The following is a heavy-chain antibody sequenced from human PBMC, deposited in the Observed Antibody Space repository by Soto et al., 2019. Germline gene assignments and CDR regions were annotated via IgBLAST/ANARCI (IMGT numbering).Heavy chain of an antibody. J-gene: IGHJ4*02. V-gene: IGHV1-18*01. Sequence: QVQLVQSGAEVKKPGASVKVSCKASGYTFTSYGISWVRQAPGQGLEWMGWISAYNGNKNYAQKLQGRVTMTTDPTTSTAYMELRSLRSDDTAVYYCARDEENYYASGSSNYFDYWGQGTLVTVSS. CDR2: ISAYNGNK. CDR3: ARDEENYYASGSSNYFDY. D-gene: IGHD3-10*01. CDR1: GYTFTSYG.